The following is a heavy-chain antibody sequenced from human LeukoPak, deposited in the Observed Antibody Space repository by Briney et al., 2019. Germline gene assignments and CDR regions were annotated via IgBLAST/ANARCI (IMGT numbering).Heavy chain of an antibody. Sequence: GGSLRLSCAASGFTLSSYAMSWVRQAPGKGLEWVSAISGSGGSTYYADSVKGRFTISRDNSKNTLYLQMNSLRAEDTAVYYCAKDPGLLWFGELSYLDYWGQGTLVTVSS. V-gene: IGHV3-23*01. CDR3: AKDPGLLWFGELSYLDY. CDR2: ISGSGGST. D-gene: IGHD3-10*01. CDR1: GFTLSSYA. J-gene: IGHJ4*02.